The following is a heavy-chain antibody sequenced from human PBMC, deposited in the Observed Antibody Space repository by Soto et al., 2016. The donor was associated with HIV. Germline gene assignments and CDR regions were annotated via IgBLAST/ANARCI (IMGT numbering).Heavy chain of an antibody. D-gene: IGHD5-12*01. CDR1: GYTFTDYY. CDR3: ARGGYSFQTSDPPFDY. V-gene: IGHV1-2*02. CDR2: INPNSSGT. J-gene: IGHJ4*02. Sequence: QVQLDQIGTEVKKPGASVKVSCKPSGYTFTDYYMHWVRQAPGQGLEWMGWINPNSSGTNYAQKFQGRVTMTRDTSISTAYMELSRLRSEDTAIYYCARGGYSFQTSDPPFDYWARDHWSSSPQ.